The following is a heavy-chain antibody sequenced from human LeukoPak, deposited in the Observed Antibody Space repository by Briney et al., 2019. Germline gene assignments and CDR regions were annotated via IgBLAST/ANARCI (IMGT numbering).Heavy chain of an antibody. Sequence: PSETLSLTCAVYGGSFSGYYWSWIRQPPGKGLEWIGEINDSGTTFYNPSLKSRLAISVDPSKNQFSLNLTSVTAADTAVYYCARGRYFGSGTLYYMDVWGKGTTVTISS. CDR3: ARGRYFGSGTLYYMDV. J-gene: IGHJ6*04. V-gene: IGHV4-34*01. CDR1: GGSFSGYY. CDR2: INDSGTT. D-gene: IGHD3-10*01.